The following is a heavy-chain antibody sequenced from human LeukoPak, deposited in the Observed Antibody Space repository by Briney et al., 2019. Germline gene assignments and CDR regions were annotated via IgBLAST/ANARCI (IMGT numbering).Heavy chain of an antibody. CDR3: VTSTGYFSTWGAFDI. J-gene: IGHJ3*02. CDR2: INLRSGGT. V-gene: IGHV1-2*02. Sequence: GASVKVSCKASGFTFTALYMHWVRQAPGQGLEWMAWINLRSGGTNYAQRFQGRVTMTRDTSISTAYMELSSLRSDDTAIYYCVTSTGYFSTWGAFDIWGQGTMVTVSS. CDR1: GFTFTALY. D-gene: IGHD2-15*01.